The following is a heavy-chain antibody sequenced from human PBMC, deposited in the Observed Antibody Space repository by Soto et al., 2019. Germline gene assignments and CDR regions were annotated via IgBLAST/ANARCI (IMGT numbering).Heavy chain of an antibody. CDR2: LYYNGST. CDR3: ATDEYFGSEINFYYYAMAV. CDR1: GGSINIGGYF. J-gene: IGHJ6*02. V-gene: IGHV4-31*03. D-gene: IGHD3-16*01. Sequence: QVQLQESGPGLVKPSQTLSLACTVSGGSINIGGYFWSWVRQFPGKGLEWIGHLYYNGSTYYNPSLKSRVTISRDPSKNHFSLRLTSVTAADTAAYYCATDEYFGSEINFYYYAMAVWGQGTTVTVSS.